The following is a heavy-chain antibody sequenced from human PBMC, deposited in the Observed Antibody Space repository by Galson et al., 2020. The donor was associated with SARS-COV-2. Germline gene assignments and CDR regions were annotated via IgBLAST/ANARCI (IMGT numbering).Heavy chain of an antibody. CDR1: GFTFSSYA. CDR3: ARDFWLYYYDSSCPDGDY. CDR2: ISYDGSNK. D-gene: IGHD3-22*01. Sequence: GESLKISCAASGFTFSSYAMHWVRQAPGKGLEWVAVISYDGSNKYYADSVKGRFTISRDNSKNTLYLQMNSLRAEDTAVYYCARDFWLYYYDSSCPDGDYWGQGTLVTVSS. V-gene: IGHV3-30*01. J-gene: IGHJ4*02.